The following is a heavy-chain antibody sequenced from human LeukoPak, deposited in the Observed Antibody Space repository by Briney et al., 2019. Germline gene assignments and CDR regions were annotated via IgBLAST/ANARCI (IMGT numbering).Heavy chain of an antibody. CDR2: IKQDGSEI. D-gene: IGHD1-26*01. CDR3: ARPSLNTGSYFGY. Sequence: PGGSLRLSCEASGFSFSNYWMSWVRQAPGKGLEWVANIKQDGSEIYYVDSVRGRFTISRDNAKNSLYLQMNSLRAEYAAVYYCARPSLNTGSYFGYWGQGILVSVPS. J-gene: IGHJ4*02. CDR1: GFSFSNYW. V-gene: IGHV3-7*01.